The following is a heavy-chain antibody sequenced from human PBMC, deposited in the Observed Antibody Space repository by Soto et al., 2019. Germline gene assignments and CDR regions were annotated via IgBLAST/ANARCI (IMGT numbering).Heavy chain of an antibody. CDR2: ISWNSGTI. CDR3: AKAPGDIAARRHHGYHCGMDV. V-gene: IGHV3-9*01. CDR1: GFIFDEYA. J-gene: IGHJ6*02. Sequence: PGGSLRLSCAASGFIFDEYAMHWVRQAPGKGLEWVSGISWNSGTIGYADSVKGRFSISRDNAKNSLYLQMNSLRVEDTALYYCAKAPGDIAARRHHGYHCGMDVCGQGTTVTVFS. D-gene: IGHD6-6*01.